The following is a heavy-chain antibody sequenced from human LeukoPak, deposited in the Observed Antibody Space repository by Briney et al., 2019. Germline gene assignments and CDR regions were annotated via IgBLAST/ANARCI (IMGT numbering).Heavy chain of an antibody. J-gene: IGHJ5*02. CDR3: ARDRGLAEADTFDP. CDR2: IDTYSGKT. V-gene: IGHV1-18*01. D-gene: IGHD6-13*01. Sequence: DSVKVSCTASGYTSTTDGIRWVRRAPGQGLEWMGWIDTYSGKTNYAQKFQGRVTMTSDTSTSTAYMELRSLRSDDTAVYYCARDRGLAEADTFDPWGRGPLVTFSS. CDR1: GYTSTTDG.